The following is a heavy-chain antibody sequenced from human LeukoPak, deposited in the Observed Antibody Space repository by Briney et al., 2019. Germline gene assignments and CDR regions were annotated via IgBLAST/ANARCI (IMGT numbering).Heavy chain of an antibody. CDR2: IGISSGPL. V-gene: IGHV3-11*04. CDR3: PSGTGYSSSYSFDY. J-gene: IGHJ4*02. Sequence: GGALRLSCVASGFTFIDALMSGVRQAPGGGREWVSVIGISSGPLLYADSVKGRFTISRDNPKPSVYLQINGLRAEDRSGYYCPSGTGYSSSYSFDYWGEGILVIVSS. CDR1: GFTFIDAL. D-gene: IGHD5-18*01.